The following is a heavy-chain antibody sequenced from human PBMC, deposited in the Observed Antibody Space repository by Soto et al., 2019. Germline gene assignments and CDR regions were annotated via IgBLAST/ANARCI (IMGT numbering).Heavy chain of an antibody. V-gene: IGHV3-15*01. Sequence: GGSLRLSCAASGFTFSNAWMSWVRQAPGKGLEWVGRIKSKTDGGTTDYAAPVKGRFTISRDDSKNTLYLQMNSLKTEDTVVYYCKTDLVVGDIGRVREDAFDIWGQGTMVTVSS. CDR2: IKSKTDGGTT. D-gene: IGHD1-26*01. CDR3: KTDLVVGDIGRVREDAFDI. J-gene: IGHJ3*02. CDR1: GFTFSNAW.